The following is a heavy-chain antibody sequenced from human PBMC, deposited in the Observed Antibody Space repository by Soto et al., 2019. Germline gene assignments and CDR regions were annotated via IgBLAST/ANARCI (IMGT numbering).Heavy chain of an antibody. CDR3: ARVAVPGYYYDRSGYYTFDP. D-gene: IGHD3-22*01. CDR2: IIPIFGTA. CDR1: GGTFSSYA. Sequence: QVQLVQSGAEVKKPGSSVKVSCKASGGTFSSYAISWVRQAPGQGLEWMGGIIPIFGTANYAQKFQGRVTITADKSTSTAYMALSSLRSEDTAVYYCARVAVPGYYYDRSGYYTFDPWGQGTLVTVSS. V-gene: IGHV1-69*06. J-gene: IGHJ5*02.